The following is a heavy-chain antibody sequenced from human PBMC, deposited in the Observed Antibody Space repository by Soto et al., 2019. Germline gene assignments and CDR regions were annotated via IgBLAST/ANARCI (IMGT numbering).Heavy chain of an antibody. CDR3: AKARATTTAFDY. CDR1: GFTFSRDG. D-gene: IGHD4-17*01. V-gene: IGHV3-23*01. Sequence: GGSLRLSCAASGFTFSRDGMSWVRQAPGKGLEWVSLITDNGGSTYYADSVKGRFTISRDNTKNTLSLQMNSLRAEDTAVYYCAKARATTTAFDYWRQGALVTVSS. CDR2: ITDNGGST. J-gene: IGHJ4*02.